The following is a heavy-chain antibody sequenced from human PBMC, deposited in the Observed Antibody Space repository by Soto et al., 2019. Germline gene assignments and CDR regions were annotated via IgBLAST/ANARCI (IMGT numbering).Heavy chain of an antibody. Sequence: PGGSLRLSCEASGFTFSSYGMHWVRQAPGKGLEWVAVIRYDGSNEDYADSVKGRFTISRDDSKNTLYLQMNSLRAEDTAVYFCARGTFILYFDSWAFDIWGQGTMVTVSS. J-gene: IGHJ3*02. D-gene: IGHD3-9*01. V-gene: IGHV3-33*01. CDR3: ARGTFILYFDSWAFDI. CDR2: IRYDGSNE. CDR1: GFTFSSYG.